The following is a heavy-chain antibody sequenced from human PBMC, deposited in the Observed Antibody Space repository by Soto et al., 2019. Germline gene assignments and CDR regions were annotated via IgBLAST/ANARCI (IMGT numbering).Heavy chain of an antibody. CDR3: ARGYDPESHFDY. Sequence: GGSLRLSCAASGFTFSSYAMHWVRQAPGKGLEWVAVISYDGSNKYYADSVKGRFTISRDNSKNTLYLQMNSLRAEDTAVYYCARGYDPESHFDYWGQGTLVTVS. J-gene: IGHJ4*02. V-gene: IGHV3-30-3*01. CDR2: ISYDGSNK. D-gene: IGHD2-15*01. CDR1: GFTFSSYA.